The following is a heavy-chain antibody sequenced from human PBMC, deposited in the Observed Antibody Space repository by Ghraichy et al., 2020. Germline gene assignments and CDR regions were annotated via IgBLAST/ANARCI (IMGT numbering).Heavy chain of an antibody. CDR1: GFTFSNYE. J-gene: IGHJ5*02. CDR3: ARESVNDDIWGSKSFDP. V-gene: IGHV3-48*03. CDR2: ISSRDNTI. D-gene: IGHD3-16*01. Sequence: GGSLRLSCAASGFTFSNYEMNWVRQAPGKGLEWISYISSRDNTIYYADSVKGRFTISRDNAKNSLYLQMNSLRAEDTAVYYCARESVNDDIWGSKSFDPWGQGTLVTVSS.